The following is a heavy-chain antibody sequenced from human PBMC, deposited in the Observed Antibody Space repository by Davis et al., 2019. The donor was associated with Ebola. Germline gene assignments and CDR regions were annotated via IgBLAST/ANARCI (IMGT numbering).Heavy chain of an antibody. CDR1: GYTFTSYG. CDR2: IGAYNGNT. J-gene: IGHJ4*02. V-gene: IGHV1-18*01. D-gene: IGHD6-13*01. CDR3: ARGVGAAGDY. Sequence: AASVKVSCKASGYTFTSYGISWVRQAPGQGLEWMGWIGAYNGNTNYAQKLQGRVTMTRDTSISTAYMELSSLRSEDTAVYYCARGVGAAGDYWGQGTLVTVSS.